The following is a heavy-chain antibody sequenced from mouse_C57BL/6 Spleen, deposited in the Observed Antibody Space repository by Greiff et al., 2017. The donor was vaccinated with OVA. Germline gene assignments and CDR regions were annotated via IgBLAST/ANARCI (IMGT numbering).Heavy chain of an antibody. V-gene: IGHV5-9*01. J-gene: IGHJ4*01. Sequence: EVQLVESGGGLVKPGGSLKLSCAASGFTFSSYTMSWVRQTPEKRLEWVATISGGGGNTYYPDSVKGRFTISRDNAKNTLYLQMSSLRSEDTALYYCARQAETPYYYAMDYWGQGTSVTVSS. CDR1: GFTFSSYT. CDR2: ISGGGGNT. CDR3: ARQAETPYYYAMDY. D-gene: IGHD6-1*01.